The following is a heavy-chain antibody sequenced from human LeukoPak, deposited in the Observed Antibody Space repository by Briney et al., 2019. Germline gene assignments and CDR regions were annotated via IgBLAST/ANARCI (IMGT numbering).Heavy chain of an antibody. J-gene: IGHJ5*02. V-gene: IGHV3-23*01. CDR2: ISGSGGST. CDR1: GFTFSSYA. D-gene: IGHD6-13*01. Sequence: GGSLRLSCAASGFTFSSYAMSWIRQAPGKGLEWVSAISGSGGSTYYADSVKGRFTISRDNSKNTLYLQMNSMRAEDTAVYYCPKYSSSWYAGAWFDPWGQGTLVTVSS. CDR3: PKYSSSWYAGAWFDP.